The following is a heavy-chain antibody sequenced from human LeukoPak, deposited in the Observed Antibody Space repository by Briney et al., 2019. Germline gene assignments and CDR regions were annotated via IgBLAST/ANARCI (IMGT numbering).Heavy chain of an antibody. V-gene: IGHV4-39*01. Sequence: PSETLSLTCTVPGVSITTTSYYSGWIRQPPGKGLEWIGRMLDSGSTYNSPSLRRRVIISVDGSKHHFFLPLSAVTAADTAVYYCARQGGWGGALSFFDSWGQGTLVTVSS. CDR2: MLDSGST. CDR3: ARQGGWGGALSFFDS. D-gene: IGHD3-16*01. CDR1: GVSITTTSYY. J-gene: IGHJ4*02.